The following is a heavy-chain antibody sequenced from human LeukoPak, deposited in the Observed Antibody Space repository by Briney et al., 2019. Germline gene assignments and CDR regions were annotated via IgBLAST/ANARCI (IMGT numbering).Heavy chain of an antibody. CDR1: GGSISSSSYY. Sequence: SETLSLTCTVSGGSISSSSYYWGWIRQPPGKGLEWIGSIYYSGSTYYNPSLKSRVTISVDTSENQFSLKLSSVTAADTAVYYCAKLVGATPEYWGQGTLVTVSS. CDR3: AKLVGATPEY. D-gene: IGHD1-26*01. CDR2: IYYSGST. J-gene: IGHJ4*02. V-gene: IGHV4-39*07.